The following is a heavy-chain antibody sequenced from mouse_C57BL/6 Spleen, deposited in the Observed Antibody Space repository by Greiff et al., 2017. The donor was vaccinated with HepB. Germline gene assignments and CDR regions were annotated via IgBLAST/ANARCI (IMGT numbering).Heavy chain of an antibody. V-gene: IGHV1-80*01. CDR3: ARRAAQATLFAY. CDR2: IYPGDGDT. CDR1: GYAFSSYW. D-gene: IGHD3-2*02. Sequence: VQLQQSGAELVKPGASVKISCKASGYAFSSYWMNWVKQRPGKGLEWIGQIYPGDGDTNYNGKFKGKATLTADKSSSTAYMQLSSLTSEDSAVYFCARRAAQATLFAYWGQGTLVTVSA. J-gene: IGHJ3*01.